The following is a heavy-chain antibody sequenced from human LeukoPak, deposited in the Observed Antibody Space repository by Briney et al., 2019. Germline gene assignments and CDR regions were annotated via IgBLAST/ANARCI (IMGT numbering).Heavy chain of an antibody. CDR1: VFTFSTYW. CDR2: INSDGSST. Sequence: PGGSLRLSCAASVFTFSTYWMHWVRQAPGKGLVWVSRINSDGSSTSYADSVKRRFTISRDNAKNTLYLQVNSVRVDDTAVYYCARAPWDYPKWFDPWGQGTLVTVSS. CDR3: ARAPWDYPKWFDP. D-gene: IGHD4/OR15-4a*01. V-gene: IGHV3-74*01. J-gene: IGHJ5*02.